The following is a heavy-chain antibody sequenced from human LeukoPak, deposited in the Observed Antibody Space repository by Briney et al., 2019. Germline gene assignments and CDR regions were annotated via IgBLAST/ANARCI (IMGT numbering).Heavy chain of an antibody. Sequence: TGGSLRLSCAASGFTFSSYEMNWVRQAPGKGLEWVSYISSSGSTIYHADSVKGRFTISRDNAKNSLYLQMNRLRAEDTAVYYCAREAITIFGVVRTQTTYGPHRFDPWGQGTLVTVSS. CDR1: GFTFSSYE. V-gene: IGHV3-48*03. D-gene: IGHD3-3*01. CDR3: AREAITIFGVVRTQTTYGPHRFDP. J-gene: IGHJ5*02. CDR2: ISSSGSTI.